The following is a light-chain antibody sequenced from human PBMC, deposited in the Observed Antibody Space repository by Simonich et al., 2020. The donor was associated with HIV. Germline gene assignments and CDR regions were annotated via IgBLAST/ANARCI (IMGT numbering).Light chain of an antibody. V-gene: IGKV1-39*01. CDR1: QSLSRY. J-gene: IGKJ1*01. CDR3: QQSYNTPQT. Sequence: DIPLTQSPSSLSASVGDSVTITCRASQSLSRYLHWYQQKPRKAPKLLIYAASRLQSGVPSRFSGSGSGTDFTLTISSLQPEDFATYYCQQSYNTPQTFGQGTKVEIK. CDR2: AAS.